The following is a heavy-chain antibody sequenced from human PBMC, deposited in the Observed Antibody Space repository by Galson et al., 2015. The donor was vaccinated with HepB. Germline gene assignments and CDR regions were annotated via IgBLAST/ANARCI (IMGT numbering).Heavy chain of an antibody. J-gene: IGHJ6*02. CDR3: ARNGSVWYYDYGMDV. Sequence: SLRLSCAASGFTFSTYAMGWVRQAPGKGLEWVSAINPSGGATYYADSVKGRFTICRDNSKNTLYLQMHSLRAEDTAVYYCARNGSVWYYDYGMDVWVQGTTVTVSS. D-gene: IGHD6-19*01. CDR1: GFTFSTYA. V-gene: IGHV3-23*01. CDR2: INPSGGAT.